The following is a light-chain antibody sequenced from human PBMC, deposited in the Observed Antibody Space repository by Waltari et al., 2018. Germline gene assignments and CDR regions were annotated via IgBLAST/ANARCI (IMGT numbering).Light chain of an antibody. J-gene: IGKJ4*01. CDR1: QSLVHSTGNTH. V-gene: IGKV2-30*02. Sequence: DVVMTQSQLSLAVTLGQPASLSCRSSQSLVHSTGNTHLKWYLQRPGQSPRRLIYNGFTRDSGVPDRFSGSGSGTDFTLMISRVEAEDVGVYYCMQSTHWPLTFGGGTKVEIK. CDR2: NGF. CDR3: MQSTHWPLT.